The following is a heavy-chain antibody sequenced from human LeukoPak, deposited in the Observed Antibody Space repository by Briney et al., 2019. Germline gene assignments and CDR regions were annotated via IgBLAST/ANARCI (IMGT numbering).Heavy chain of an antibody. CDR1: GYTFTSYD. Sequence: ASVKVSCKASGYTFTSYDINWVRQATGQGLEWMGWMNPNSGNTGYAQKFQGRVTITRNTSISTAYMELSSLRSEDTAVYYCARALPYCSGGSCYPHPHSDYWGQGTLVTVSS. J-gene: IGHJ4*02. V-gene: IGHV1-8*03. D-gene: IGHD2-15*01. CDR2: MNPNSGNT. CDR3: ARALPYCSGGSCYPHPHSDY.